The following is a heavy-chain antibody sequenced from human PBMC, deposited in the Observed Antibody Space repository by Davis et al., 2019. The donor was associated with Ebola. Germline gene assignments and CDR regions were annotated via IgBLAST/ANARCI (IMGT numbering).Heavy chain of an antibody. D-gene: IGHD2-15*01. V-gene: IGHV3-53*01. Sequence: GESLKISCAASGFTFSSYWMSWVRQAPGRGLEWVSVIYSGGSTYYADSVKGRFTISRDNSKNTLYLQMNSLRAEDTAVYYCARDFQYCSGGSCYYYGMDVWGQGTTVTVSS. J-gene: IGHJ6*02. CDR2: IYSGGST. CDR3: ARDFQYCSGGSCYYYGMDV. CDR1: GFTFSSYW.